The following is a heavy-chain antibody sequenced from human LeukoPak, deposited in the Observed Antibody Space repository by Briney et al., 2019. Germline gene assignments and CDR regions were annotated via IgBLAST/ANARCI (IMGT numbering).Heavy chain of an antibody. CDR2: ISRSSSYI. J-gene: IGHJ4*02. CDR3: ARVGDGDSFDY. CDR1: GFTFSSYS. V-gene: IGHV3-21*01. D-gene: IGHD3-10*01. Sequence: KSGASLRLSCAASGFTFSSYSMNWVRQALGKGLEWVSSISRSSSYIYYADSVKGRYTISRDNAKNSLYLQMNSLRAEDTALYYCARVGDGDSFDYWGQGTLVTVSS.